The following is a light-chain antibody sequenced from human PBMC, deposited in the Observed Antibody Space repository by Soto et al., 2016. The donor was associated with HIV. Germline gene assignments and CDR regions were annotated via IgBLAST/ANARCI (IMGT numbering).Light chain of an antibody. CDR2: KDY. Sequence: SYELTQPPSVSVSPGQTARITCSGDALPKQYANWYQQKPGQAPVLVIYKDYERPSGTPERFSGSNSGTTVTLTISGVQAEDEADYYCQSADSSGTYSVVFGGGTKADR. CDR1: ALPKQY. J-gene: IGLJ2*01. CDR3: QSADSSGTYSVV. V-gene: IGLV3-25*03.